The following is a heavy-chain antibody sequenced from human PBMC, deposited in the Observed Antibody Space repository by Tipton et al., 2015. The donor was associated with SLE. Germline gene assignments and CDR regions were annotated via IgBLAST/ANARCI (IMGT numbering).Heavy chain of an antibody. V-gene: IGHV3-15*01. J-gene: IGHJ4*02. CDR1: GLSFNYAW. D-gene: IGHD3-10*01. CDR2: FRGTAHGGTV. CDR3: TRGGGAGSPVLYYFDY. Sequence: SLRLSCAASGLSFNYAWMTWVRQSPGKGLEWVGRFRGTAHGGTVDYAAPVIGRFTISRDDSEDTLYLQMNSLRAEDTAIYYCTRGGGAGSPVLYYFDYWGQGTLVTVSS.